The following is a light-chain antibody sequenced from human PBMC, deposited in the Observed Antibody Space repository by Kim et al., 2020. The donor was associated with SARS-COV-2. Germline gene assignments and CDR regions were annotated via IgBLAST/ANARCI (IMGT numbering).Light chain of an antibody. CDR2: GKN. V-gene: IGLV3-19*01. J-gene: IGLJ3*02. CDR1: SLRSYY. CDR3: NSRDNSGNRWV. Sequence: SSELTQDPAVSVALGQTVRITCQGDSLRSYYASWYQQKPGQAPVLVNYGKNNRPSGIPDRFSGSSSGNTASLTITGAQAEDEADYYCNSRDNSGNRWVFGGGTQLTVL.